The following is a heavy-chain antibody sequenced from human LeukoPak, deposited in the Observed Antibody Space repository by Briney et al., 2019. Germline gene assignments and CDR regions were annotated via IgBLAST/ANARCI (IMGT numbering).Heavy chain of an antibody. D-gene: IGHD3-10*01. V-gene: IGHV3-23*01. Sequence: AGGSLRLSCAASGFTFSSYAMSWVRQAPGKGLEWVSAISGSGGSTYYADSVKRRFTISRDNSKNTLYLQMNSLRAEDTAVYYCAKFGVVFGSGSYGEYYYYYYGMDVWGKGTTVTVSS. CDR3: AKFGVVFGSGSYGEYYYYYYGMDV. CDR2: ISGSGGST. J-gene: IGHJ6*04. CDR1: GFTFSSYA.